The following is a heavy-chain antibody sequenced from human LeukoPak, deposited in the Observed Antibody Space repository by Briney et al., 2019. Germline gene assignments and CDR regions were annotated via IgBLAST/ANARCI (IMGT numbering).Heavy chain of an antibody. CDR1: GFTFSSYS. D-gene: IGHD1-14*01. J-gene: IGHJ4*02. CDR3: ARDLLTGFDY. CDR2: ISSSSSYI. V-gene: IGHV3-21*01. Sequence: GGSLRLSWAASGFTFSSYSMNWVRQAPGKGLEWVSSISSSSSYIYYADSVKGRFTISRDNAKNSLYLQMNSLRAEDTAVYYCARDLLTGFDYWGQGTLVTVSS.